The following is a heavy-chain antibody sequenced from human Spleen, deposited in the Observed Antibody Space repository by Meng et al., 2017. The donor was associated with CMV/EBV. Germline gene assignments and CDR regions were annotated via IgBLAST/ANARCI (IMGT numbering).Heavy chain of an antibody. Sequence: GESLKISCAASGFTFDDYGMSWVRQAPGKGLEWVSSISSSSSYIYYADSVKGRFTISRDNAKNSLYLQMNSLRAEDTAVYYCARGAHWFDPWGQGTLVTVSS. CDR2: ISSSSSYI. V-gene: IGHV3-21*01. J-gene: IGHJ5*02. CDR1: GFTFDDYG. CDR3: ARGAHWFDP.